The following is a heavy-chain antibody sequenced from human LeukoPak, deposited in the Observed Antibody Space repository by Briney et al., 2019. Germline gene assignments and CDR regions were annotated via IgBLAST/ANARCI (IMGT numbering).Heavy chain of an antibody. V-gene: IGHV3-9*01. CDR2: INWNSGHI. D-gene: IGHD4-17*01. J-gene: IGHJ4*02. CDR3: TKDMMSGDGDYVFDY. CDR1: GFTFDDYA. Sequence: GGSLRLSCAASGFTFDDYAMHWVRQTPGKGLEGVSTINWNSGHIDYADSVRGRFTISRDNAKNSLYLQMNSLRAEDSALYYCTKDMMSGDGDYVFDYWGRGTLVTVSS.